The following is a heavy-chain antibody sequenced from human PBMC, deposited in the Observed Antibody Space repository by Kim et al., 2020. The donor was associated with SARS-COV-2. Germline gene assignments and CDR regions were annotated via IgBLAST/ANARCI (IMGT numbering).Heavy chain of an antibody. CDR1: GYTFTSYG. CDR3: ARGLYCTNGVCYLRGDYYYYGMDV. J-gene: IGHJ6*02. V-gene: IGHV1-18*01. D-gene: IGHD2-8*01. CDR2: ISAYNGNT. Sequence: ASVKVSCKASGYTFTSYGISWVRQAPGQGLEWMGWISAYNGNTNYAQKLQGRVTMTTDTSTSTAYMELRSLRSDDTAVYYCARGLYCTNGVCYLRGDYYYYGMDVWGQGTTVTVSS.